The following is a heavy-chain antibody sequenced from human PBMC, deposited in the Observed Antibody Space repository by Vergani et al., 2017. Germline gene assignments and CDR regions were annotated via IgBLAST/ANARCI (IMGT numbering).Heavy chain of an antibody. J-gene: IGHJ4*02. CDR3: ARDRLRGYYYDSSGYLLDY. CDR1: GGTFSSYA. Sequence: QVQLVQSGAEVKKPGSSVKVSCKASGGTFSSYAISWVRQAPGQGLEWMGGIIPIFGTANYAQKFQGRVTITADESTSTAYMELSSLRSEDTAVYYCARDRLRGYYYDSSGYLLDYWGQGTLVTVSS. CDR2: IIPIFGTA. V-gene: IGHV1-69*01. D-gene: IGHD3-22*01.